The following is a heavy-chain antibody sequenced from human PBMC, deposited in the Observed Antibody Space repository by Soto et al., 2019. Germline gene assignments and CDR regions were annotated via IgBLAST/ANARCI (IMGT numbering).Heavy chain of an antibody. V-gene: IGHV4-59*01. CDR3: ARYDYGDPTSGNYFDY. Sequence: SETLSLTCTVSGGSISSYYWSWIRQPPGKGLEWIGYIYYSGSTNYNPSLKSRVTISVDTSKNQFSLKLSSVTAADTAVYYCARYDYGDPTSGNYFDYWGQGTLVTVSS. CDR1: GGSISSYY. D-gene: IGHD4-17*01. J-gene: IGHJ4*02. CDR2: IYYSGST.